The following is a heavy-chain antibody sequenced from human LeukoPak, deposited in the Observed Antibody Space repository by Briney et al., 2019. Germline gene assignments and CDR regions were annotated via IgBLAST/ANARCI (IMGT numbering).Heavy chain of an antibody. J-gene: IGHJ4*02. CDR1: GFTFSSFA. CDR3: AKDGGLWVSAHWGDS. D-gene: IGHD7-27*01. Sequence: PGGSLRLSCAASGFTFSSFALSWVRQAPGKGLEWVSSISGSGGSTSYADSVKGRFTISRDISTNTLYLQTNSLRAEDTAVYYCAKDGGLWVSAHWGDSWGRGTLVTVSS. CDR2: ISGSGGST. V-gene: IGHV3-23*01.